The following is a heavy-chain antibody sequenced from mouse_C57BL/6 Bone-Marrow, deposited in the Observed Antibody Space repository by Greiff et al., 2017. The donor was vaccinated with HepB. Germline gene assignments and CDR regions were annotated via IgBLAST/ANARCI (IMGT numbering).Heavy chain of an antibody. CDR2: ISNLAYSI. Sequence: EVQGVESGGGLVQPGGSLKLSCAASGFTFSDYGMAWVRQAPRKGPEWVAFISNLAYSIYYADTVTGRFTISRENAKNTLNLEMSSLRSEDTAMYYCARFYDGYYDAMDYWGQGTSVTVSS. V-gene: IGHV5-15*01. D-gene: IGHD2-3*01. CDR3: ARFYDGYYDAMDY. CDR1: GFTFSDYG. J-gene: IGHJ4*01.